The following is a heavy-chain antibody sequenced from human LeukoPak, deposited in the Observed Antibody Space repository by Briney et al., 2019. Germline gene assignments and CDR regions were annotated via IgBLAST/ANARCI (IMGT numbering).Heavy chain of an antibody. D-gene: IGHD3-22*01. CDR3: ARGVYDSSGYYGSALDDDAFDI. V-gene: IGHV4-4*07. CDR1: GGSIRSYY. Sequence: PSETLSLTCTVSGGSIRSYYWSWIRQPAGKGLEWIGRIYTSGSTNYNPSLKSRVTISVDTSKNQFSLKLSSVTAADTAVYYCARGVYDSSGYYGSALDDDAFDIWGQGTMVTVSS. CDR2: IYTSGST. J-gene: IGHJ3*02.